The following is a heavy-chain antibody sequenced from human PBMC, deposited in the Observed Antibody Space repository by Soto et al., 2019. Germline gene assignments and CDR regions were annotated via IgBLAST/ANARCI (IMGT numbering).Heavy chain of an antibody. CDR2: VFSSGTT. Sequence: PSETLSLTCAVYGGSFSGYYWTWIRQAAGKRLECIGRVFSSGTTNYNPSLKSRVTMSVDTSKNQLSLKLTSVTAADTAVYYCARVGDSGYYWYFDYWGQGALVTVSS. V-gene: IGHV4-59*10. CDR3: ARVGDSGYYWYFDY. D-gene: IGHD3-22*01. J-gene: IGHJ4*02. CDR1: GGSFSGYY.